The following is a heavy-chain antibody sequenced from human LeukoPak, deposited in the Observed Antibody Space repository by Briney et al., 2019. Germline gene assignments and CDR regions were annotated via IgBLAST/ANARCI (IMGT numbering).Heavy chain of an antibody. CDR2: IWYDGSNK. V-gene: IGHV3-33*06. Sequence: GRSLRLSCAASGFTFSSYGMHWVRQAPGKGLEWVAVIWYDGSNKFYADSAKGRFTISRDNSKNTLYLQMNSLRAEDTAVYYCVKSQCSTCHFDYWGQGTLVTVSS. CDR3: VKSQCSTCHFDY. CDR1: GFTFSSYG. J-gene: IGHJ4*02. D-gene: IGHD6-13*01.